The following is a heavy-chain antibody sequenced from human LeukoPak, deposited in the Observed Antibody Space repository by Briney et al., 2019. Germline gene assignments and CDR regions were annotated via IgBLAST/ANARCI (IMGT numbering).Heavy chain of an antibody. D-gene: IGHD2-2*02. CDR3: ARADIVVVPAAIQGAFDI. V-gene: IGHV4-59*01. J-gene: IGHJ3*02. Sequence: PSETLSLTCTVSGGSISSYYWGWIRQPPGKGLEWIGYIYYSGSTNYNPSLKSRVTISVDTSKNQFSLKLSSVTAADTAVYYCARADIVVVPAAIQGAFDIWGQGTMVTVSS. CDR2: IYYSGST. CDR1: GGSISSYY.